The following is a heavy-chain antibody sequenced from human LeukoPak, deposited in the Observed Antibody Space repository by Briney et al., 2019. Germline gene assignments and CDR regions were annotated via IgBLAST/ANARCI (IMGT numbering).Heavy chain of an antibody. D-gene: IGHD2-15*01. J-gene: IGHJ4*02. V-gene: IGHV4-4*07. CDR1: GGSISSYS. CDR2: ISNTGST. Sequence: SETLSLTCTVSGGSISSYSWSWIRQPAGKGLEWIGHISNTGSTKYNPSLKSRVTISVDTSKNQFSLKLSSVTAADTAVYYCARDWYSGAFDYWGQGTLVTISS. CDR3: ARDWYSGAFDY.